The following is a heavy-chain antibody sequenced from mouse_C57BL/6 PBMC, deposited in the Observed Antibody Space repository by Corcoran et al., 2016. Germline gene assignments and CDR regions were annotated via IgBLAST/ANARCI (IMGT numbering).Heavy chain of an antibody. CDR2: IYPRSGNT. D-gene: IGHD1-1*01. V-gene: IGHV1-81*01. J-gene: IGHJ4*01. CDR1: GYTFTSYG. CDR3: ARYRYYDGRKGGAMDY. Sequence: QVQLQQSGAELVRPGASVKLSYKASGYTFTSYGISWVKQRTGQGLEWIGEIYPRSGNTYYNEKFKGKATLTADKSSSTAYMELRSLTSEDSAVYFCARYRYYDGRKGGAMDYWGQGTSVTVSS.